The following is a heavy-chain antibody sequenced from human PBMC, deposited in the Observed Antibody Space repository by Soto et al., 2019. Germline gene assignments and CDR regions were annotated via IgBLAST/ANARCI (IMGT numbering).Heavy chain of an antibody. Sequence: HVQLVESGGGVVQPGRSLRLSCAASGFTFSSYGMHWVRQAPGKGLEWVAVISYDGSNKYYADSVKGRFTISRDNSKNTLYLKMNSLRAEDTAAYYCAKDRSGRYGRGVGSMDVWGQGTTVTVSS. CDR2: ISYDGSNK. CDR3: AKDRSGRYGRGVGSMDV. V-gene: IGHV3-30*18. J-gene: IGHJ6*02. CDR1: GFTFSSYG. D-gene: IGHD1-26*01.